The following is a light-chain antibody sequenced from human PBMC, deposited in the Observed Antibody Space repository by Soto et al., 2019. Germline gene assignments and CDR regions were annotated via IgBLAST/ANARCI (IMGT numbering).Light chain of an antibody. CDR2: GAS. CDR3: QQSGTSPWT. Sequence: EIVLTQSPGTLSLSVGERATLSCRASQIFSHNYLAWYQQKPGQTPRLLIYGASSRATGIPDRFSGSGSGTDFTLTISRLESEDFAVYYCQQSGTSPWTFGQGTTVEIK. V-gene: IGKV3-20*01. J-gene: IGKJ1*01. CDR1: QIFSHNY.